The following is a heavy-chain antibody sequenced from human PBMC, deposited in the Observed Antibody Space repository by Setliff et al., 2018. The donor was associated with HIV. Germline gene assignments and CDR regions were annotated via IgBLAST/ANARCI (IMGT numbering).Heavy chain of an antibody. CDR2: IYYSGST. V-gene: IGHV4-39*02. Sequence: SETLSLTCTVSGGSISSSSYYWGWIRQPPGKGLEWIGSIYYSGSTYYNPSLKSRFTISRDNAKNSLYLQMNSLRAEDTAFYYCARVRNPTVQTMYFDSWGQGTLVTVSS. CDR1: GGSISSSSYY. CDR3: ARVRNPTVQTMYFDS. J-gene: IGHJ4*02. D-gene: IGHD4-4*01.